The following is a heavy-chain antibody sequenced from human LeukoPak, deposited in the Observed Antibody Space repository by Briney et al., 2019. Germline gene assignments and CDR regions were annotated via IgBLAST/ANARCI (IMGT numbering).Heavy chain of an antibody. J-gene: IGHJ6*04. CDR1: GGSISSSSYY. Sequence: TSETLSLTCTVSGGSISSSSYYWGWIRQPPGKGLEWIGSIYYSGSTYYNPSLKSRVTISVDTSKNQFSLKLSSVTAADTAVYYCARALEGIPAAKDVWGKGTTVTVSS. D-gene: IGHD2-2*01. V-gene: IGHV4-39*01. CDR2: IYYSGST. CDR3: ARALEGIPAAKDV.